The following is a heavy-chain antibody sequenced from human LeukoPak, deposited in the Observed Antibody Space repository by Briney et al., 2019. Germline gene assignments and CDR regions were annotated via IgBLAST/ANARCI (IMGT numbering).Heavy chain of an antibody. CDR1: GFTFSSYA. D-gene: IGHD3-22*01. J-gene: IGHJ3*02. V-gene: IGHV3-30-3*01. CDR3: ARDHDGIASFDI. CDR2: ISYDGSNK. Sequence: GGSLRLSCAASGFTFSSYAMHWVRQAPGKGPEWVAVISYDGSNKYYADSVKGRFTISRDNSKNTLYLQMNSLRAEDTAVYYCARDHDGIASFDIWGQGTMVTVSS.